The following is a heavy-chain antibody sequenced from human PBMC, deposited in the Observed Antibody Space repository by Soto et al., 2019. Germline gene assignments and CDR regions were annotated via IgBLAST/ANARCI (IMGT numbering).Heavy chain of an antibody. CDR2: INDSGGAT. Sequence: PGGSLRLSCAASGFAFSRYAMSWVRQAPGKGLEWVSSINDSGGATYYADSVKGRFTISRDNSKNTLYLQMYSLRAEDTAVYYCAKPIAARAYYGMDVWGQGTTVTVSS. D-gene: IGHD6-6*01. CDR1: GFAFSRYA. CDR3: AKPIAARAYYGMDV. V-gene: IGHV3-23*01. J-gene: IGHJ6*02.